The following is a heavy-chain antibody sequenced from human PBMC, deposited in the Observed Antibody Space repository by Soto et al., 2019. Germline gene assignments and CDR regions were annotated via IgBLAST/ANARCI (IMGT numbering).Heavy chain of an antibody. J-gene: IGHJ4*02. V-gene: IGHV4-59*01. CDR3: ARGGDNSPWYYNF. D-gene: IGHD3-16*01. Sequence: SETLSLTCTVSGGSINNNYWSWIRQPPGKGLEWIGYIFSTGTTNYNPSLESRVTISVDTSKNQLSLKLRSATAADTAVYYCARGGDNSPWYYNFWGQGTLVTVSS. CDR1: GGSINNNY. CDR2: IFSTGTT.